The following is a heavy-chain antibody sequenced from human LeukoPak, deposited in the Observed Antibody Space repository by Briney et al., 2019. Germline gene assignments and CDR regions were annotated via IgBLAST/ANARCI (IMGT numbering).Heavy chain of an antibody. Sequence: VKVSCKASGGTFSSYAISWVRQAPGQGLEWMGRIIPILGIANYAQKFQGRVTITADKSTSTAYMELSSLRSEDTAVYYCARDGMVDTFDYWGQGTLVTVSS. CDR2: IIPILGIA. CDR3: ARDGMVDTFDY. V-gene: IGHV1-69*10. J-gene: IGHJ4*02. CDR1: GGTFSSYA. D-gene: IGHD2-8*01.